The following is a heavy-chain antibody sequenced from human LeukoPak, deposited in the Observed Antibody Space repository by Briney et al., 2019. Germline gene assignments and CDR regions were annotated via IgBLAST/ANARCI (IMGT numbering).Heavy chain of an antibody. Sequence: GGSLRLSCAASGFTFSSYSMNWVRQAPGKELEWVSSISSSSSYIYYADSVKGRFTISRDNAKNSLYLQMNSLRAEDTAVYYCASQDPAAGTGYFDYWGQGTLVTVSS. J-gene: IGHJ4*02. V-gene: IGHV3-21*01. CDR2: ISSSSSYI. CDR3: ASQDPAAGTGYFDY. CDR1: GFTFSSYS. D-gene: IGHD6-13*01.